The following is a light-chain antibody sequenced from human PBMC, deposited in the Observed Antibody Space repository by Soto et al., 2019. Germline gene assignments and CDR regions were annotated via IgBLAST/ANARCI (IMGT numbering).Light chain of an antibody. J-gene: IGKJ1*01. V-gene: IGKV3-20*01. Sequence: EIVLTQSPGTLSLSPGERATLSCRARQSVSSSYLAWYQQKPGQAPRLLIYGASSRATGIPDRFSGTGSGTDFTLTISRLEPEDFAVYYCQQYDRSPKTFVQWTKVEIK. CDR2: GAS. CDR3: QQYDRSPKT. CDR1: QSVSSSY.